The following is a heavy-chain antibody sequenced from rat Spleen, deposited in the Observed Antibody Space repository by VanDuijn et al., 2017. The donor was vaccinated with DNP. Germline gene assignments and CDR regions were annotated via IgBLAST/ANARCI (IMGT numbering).Heavy chain of an antibody. V-gene: IGHV2-1*01. CDR3: TYNNYY. J-gene: IGHJ2*01. Sequence: QVQLKESGPGLVQPSQTLSLTCTVSGFSLTRNSVHWVRQPPGKGLEWMGGIWGDGTTDYNSALKSRLSISRDTSKSQVFLKMNSLQTDDTAIYFCTYNNYYWGQGVMVTVSS. CDR2: IWGDGTT. CDR1: GFSLTRNS. D-gene: IGHD1-10*01.